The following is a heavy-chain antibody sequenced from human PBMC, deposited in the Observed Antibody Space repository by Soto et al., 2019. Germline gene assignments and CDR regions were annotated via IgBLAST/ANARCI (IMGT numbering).Heavy chain of an antibody. CDR1: GDSVSSNTAS. CDR2: TYFRSKWYN. Sequence: SPTLSLSCAISGDSVSSNTASWNCIRQSPSRVLEWLGRTYFRSKWYNDYAVSVKSRIIINPDTSNNQFSLQLNSVTPEDTAVYFCAKGDNLGPKTGYAFDPWGQGIMVTVSS. CDR3: AKGDNLGPKTGYAFDP. J-gene: IGHJ5*02. D-gene: IGHD5-12*01. V-gene: IGHV6-1*01.